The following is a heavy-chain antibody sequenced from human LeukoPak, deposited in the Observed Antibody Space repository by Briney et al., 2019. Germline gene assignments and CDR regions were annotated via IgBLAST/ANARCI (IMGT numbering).Heavy chain of an antibody. J-gene: IGHJ4*02. V-gene: IGHV1-18*01. CDR2: ISAYNGNT. Sequence: ASVKVSCKASGYTFTSYGISWVRQAPRQGLEWMGWISAYNGNTNYAQKLQGRVTMTRNTSISTAYMELSGLRSEDTAVYYCARGTYYYDSSGYTNFDYWGQGTLVTVSS. CDR3: ARGTYYYDSSGYTNFDY. D-gene: IGHD3-22*01. CDR1: GYTFTSYG.